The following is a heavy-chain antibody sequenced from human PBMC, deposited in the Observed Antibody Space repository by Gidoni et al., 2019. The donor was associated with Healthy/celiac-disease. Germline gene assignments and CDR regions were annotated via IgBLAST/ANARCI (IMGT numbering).Heavy chain of an antibody. V-gene: IGHV4-39*01. CDR2: IYYSGST. J-gene: IGHJ3*02. CDR1: GGSISSSSYY. CDR3: ARVDTIFGRGAFDI. Sequence: QLQLQESGPGLVKPSETLSLTCTVSGGSISSSSYYWGWIRQPPGKGLEWIGSIYYSGSTYYNPSLKSRVTISVDTSKNQFSLKLSSVTAADTAVYYCARVDTIFGRGAFDIWGQGTMVTVSS. D-gene: IGHD3-3*01.